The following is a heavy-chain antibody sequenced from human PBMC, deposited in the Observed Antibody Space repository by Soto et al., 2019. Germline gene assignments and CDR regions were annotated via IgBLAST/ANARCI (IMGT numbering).Heavy chain of an antibody. J-gene: IGHJ6*03. Sequence: SETLSLTCTVSGGSISSYYWSWIRQPPGKGLEWIGYIYYSGSTNYNPSLKSRVTISVDTSKNQFSLKLSSVTAADTAVYYCARHRGSPGYYYYYMDVWGKGTTVTV. CDR2: IYYSGST. CDR3: ARHRGSPGYYYYYMDV. V-gene: IGHV4-59*08. CDR1: GGSISSYY.